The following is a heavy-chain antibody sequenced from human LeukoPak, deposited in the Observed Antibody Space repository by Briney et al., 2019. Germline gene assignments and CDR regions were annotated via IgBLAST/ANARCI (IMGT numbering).Heavy chain of an antibody. CDR1: GGSISSGGYY. J-gene: IGHJ3*02. CDR2: IYHSGST. CDR3: ARAGSSVAGDAFDI. V-gene: IGHV4-30-2*01. Sequence: SQTLSLTCTVSGGSISSGGYYWSWIRQHPGKGLEWIGYIYHSGSTYYNPSLKSRVTISVDRSKNQFSLKLSSVTAADTAVYYCARAGSSVAGDAFDIWGQGTMVTVSS.